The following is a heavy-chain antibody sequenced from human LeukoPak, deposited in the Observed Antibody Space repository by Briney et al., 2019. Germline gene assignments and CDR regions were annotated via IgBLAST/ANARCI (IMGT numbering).Heavy chain of an antibody. Sequence: SVKVSCNASGGTFSSYAISWVRQAPGQGLEWMGGIIPIFGTANYAQKFQGRVTITADESTSTAYMELSSLRSEDTAVYYCARDRGMRGSFGEAFDYWGQGTLVTVSS. V-gene: IGHV1-69*13. D-gene: IGHD1-26*01. J-gene: IGHJ4*02. CDR2: IIPIFGTA. CDR1: GGTFSSYA. CDR3: ARDRGMRGSFGEAFDY.